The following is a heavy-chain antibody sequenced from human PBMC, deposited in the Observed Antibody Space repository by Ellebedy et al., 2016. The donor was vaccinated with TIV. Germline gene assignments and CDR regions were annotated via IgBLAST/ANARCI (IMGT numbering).Heavy chain of an antibody. V-gene: IGHV4-34*01. D-gene: IGHD6-6*01. CDR3: ARERAAARHFFDY. CDR1: GGSFSGYY. J-gene: IGHJ4*02. Sequence: SETLSLXXAVYGGSFSGYYWSWIRQPPGKGLEWIGEINHSGSTNYNPSLKSRVTISVDTSKNQFSLKLSSVTAADTAVYYCARERAAARHFFDYWGQGTLVTVSS. CDR2: INHSGST.